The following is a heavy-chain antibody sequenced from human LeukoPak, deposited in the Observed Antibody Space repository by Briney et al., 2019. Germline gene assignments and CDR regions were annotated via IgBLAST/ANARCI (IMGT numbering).Heavy chain of an antibody. CDR2: INHSGST. V-gene: IGHV4-34*01. Sequence: SETLSLTCAVYGWSFSGYYWSWIRQPPGKGLEWIGEINHSGSTNYNPSLKSRVTISVDTSKNQFSLKLSSVTAADTAVYYCARSGAYYDFWSGNYYYYYMDVWGKGTTVTVSS. J-gene: IGHJ6*03. D-gene: IGHD3-3*01. CDR3: ARSGAYYDFWSGNYYYYYMDV. CDR1: GWSFSGYY.